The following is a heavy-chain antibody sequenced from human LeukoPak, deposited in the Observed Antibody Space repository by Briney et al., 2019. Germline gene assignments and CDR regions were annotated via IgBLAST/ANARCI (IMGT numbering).Heavy chain of an antibody. V-gene: IGHV1-18*01. CDR1: GYNFTNYD. CDR3: ARFNYDILTGYYYLDAFDI. CDR2: ISAYNGIT. D-gene: IGHD3-9*01. J-gene: IGHJ3*02. Sequence: GASVKVSCKASGYNFTNYDISWVRQAPGQGLERMGWISAYNGITNYAQNLQGRVTMTTDTSTTTAYMELRSLRSDDTAVYYCARFNYDILTGYYYLDAFDIWGQGTMVTVSS.